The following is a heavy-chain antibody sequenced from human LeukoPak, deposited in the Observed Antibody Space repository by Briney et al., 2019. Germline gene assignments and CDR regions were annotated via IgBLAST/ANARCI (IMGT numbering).Heavy chain of an antibody. V-gene: IGHV3-7*04. CDR3: ARARTDH. CDR1: GFTFSSHW. J-gene: IGHJ4*02. CDR2: IKEDGSEK. Sequence: GGSLRLSCAASGFTFSSHWMTWVRQAPGKGLEWVANIKEDGSEKYYVDSVKGRFTISRDNAKNSLYLQMSSLRAEDTAVYYCARARTDHWGQGTLVTVSS.